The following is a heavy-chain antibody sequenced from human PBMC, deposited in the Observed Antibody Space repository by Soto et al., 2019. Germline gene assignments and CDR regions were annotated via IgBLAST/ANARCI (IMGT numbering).Heavy chain of an antibody. Sequence: QLQLRESGSGLVKPSQTLSLTCAVSGDSISSGGYSWNWIRQSPGKGLEWIGYIYHNGNTNYNPSLKSRATISLDRSQNEFSLKLTSVTAADTAVYFCARGRDYYDSSGYYGGYGLDVWGQGTTATVSS. V-gene: IGHV4-30-2*06. D-gene: IGHD3-22*01. CDR1: GDSISSGGYS. J-gene: IGHJ6*02. CDR2: IYHNGNT. CDR3: ARGRDYYDSSGYYGGYGLDV.